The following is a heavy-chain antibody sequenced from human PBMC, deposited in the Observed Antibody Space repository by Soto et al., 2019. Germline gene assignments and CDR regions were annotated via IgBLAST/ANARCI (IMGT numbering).Heavy chain of an antibody. J-gene: IGHJ4*02. V-gene: IGHV4-59*11. D-gene: IGHD2-2*03. Sequence: PSETLSLTCNVSGDSIKTHYWSWIRQPPGKGLEWIGYIYYSGSTLYNPSLKRRITISVDTAKNQFSLRLNSVTAADTDVYYCASGWMEAFDNWSQGTLVTVYS. CDR3: ASGWMEAFDN. CDR2: IYYSGST. CDR1: GDSIKTHY.